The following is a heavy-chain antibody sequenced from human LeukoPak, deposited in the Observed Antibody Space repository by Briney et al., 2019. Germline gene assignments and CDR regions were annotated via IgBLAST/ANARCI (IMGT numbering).Heavy chain of an antibody. CDR1: GGSFSGYY. Sequence: KTSETLSLTCAVYGGSFSGYYWSWIRQPPGKGLEWIGEINHSGSTNYNPSLKSRVTISVDTSKNQFSLKLSSVTAADTAVYYCAREGSGWYSRWFDPWGQGTLVTVSS. CDR3: AREGSGWYSRWFDP. V-gene: IGHV4-34*01. CDR2: INHSGST. J-gene: IGHJ5*02. D-gene: IGHD6-19*01.